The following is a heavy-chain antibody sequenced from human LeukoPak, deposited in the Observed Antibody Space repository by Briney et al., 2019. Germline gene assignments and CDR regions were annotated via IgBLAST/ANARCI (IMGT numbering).Heavy chain of an antibody. V-gene: IGHV3-53*01. CDR1: GFSFSNYD. CDR2: IYSGGST. D-gene: IGHD1-14*01. J-gene: IGHJ4*02. CDR3: ASGLPPGIIDY. Sequence: GGSLRLSCAASGFSFSNYDMSWVRQAPGKGLEWVSVIYSGGSTYYADSVKGRFTISRDDSKNTLYLQMNSLRAEDTAVYYCASGLPPGIIDYWGQGTLVTVSS.